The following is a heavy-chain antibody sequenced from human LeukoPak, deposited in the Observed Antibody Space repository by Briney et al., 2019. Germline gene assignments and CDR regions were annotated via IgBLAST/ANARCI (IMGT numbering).Heavy chain of an antibody. CDR1: GGSISSSDYY. J-gene: IGHJ4*02. V-gene: IGHV4-39*01. D-gene: IGHD2-8*01. CDR2: INYSGST. CDR3: ARRRFVRGPDVVNPFDY. Sequence: SETLSLTCTVSGGSISSSDYYWGWIRQPPGKGLEWIGSINYSGSTYYNPSLKSRVTISVDTSKNQFSLKLSSVTAADTAVYYCARRRFVRGPDVVNPFDYWGQGTLVTVSS.